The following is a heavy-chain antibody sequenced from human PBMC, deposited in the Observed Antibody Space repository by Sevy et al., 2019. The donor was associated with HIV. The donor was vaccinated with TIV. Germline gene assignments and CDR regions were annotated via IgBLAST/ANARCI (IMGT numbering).Heavy chain of an antibody. Sequence: SETLSLTCSVSAGSISSSNYYWGWIRQPPGKGLEWIGTIYYSGSTYYNPSLKSRLTISVDTSKDQFSLKLTSVTAADTSLYYCAGVSWYSSGWLWFDNWGQGTLVTVSS. CDR3: AGVSWYSSGWLWFDN. D-gene: IGHD6-25*01. V-gene: IGHV4-39*01. J-gene: IGHJ5*02. CDR2: IYYSGST. CDR1: AGSISSSNYY.